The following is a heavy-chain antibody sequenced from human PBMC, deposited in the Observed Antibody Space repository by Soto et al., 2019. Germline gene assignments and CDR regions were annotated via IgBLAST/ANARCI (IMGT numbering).Heavy chain of an antibody. CDR2: ISAYNGNT. CDR3: AIVPTLNTVNIRHDD. J-gene: IGHJ4*02. V-gene: IGHV1-18*01. CDR1: GYTFTSYG. Sequence: ASVKVSCKASGYTFTSYGISWVRQAPGQGLEWMGWISAYNGNTNYAQKLQGRVTMTTDTSTSTAYMELRSLRSDDTAVYYCAIVPTLNTVNIRHDDWGQGTLVIVSS. D-gene: IGHD4-17*01.